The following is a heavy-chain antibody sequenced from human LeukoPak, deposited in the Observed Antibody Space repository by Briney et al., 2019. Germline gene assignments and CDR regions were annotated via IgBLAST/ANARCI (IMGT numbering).Heavy chain of an antibody. Sequence: SETLSLTCAVYGGSFSGYYWSWIRQPPGKRLEWIGEINHSGSTNYNPSLKSRVTISVDTPKNQFSLKLSSVTAADTAVYYCASSLRYSSGCVYRGQGTLVTVSS. J-gene: IGHJ4*02. CDR2: INHSGST. CDR3: ASSLRYSSGCVY. V-gene: IGHV4-34*01. CDR1: GGSFSGYY. D-gene: IGHD6-19*01.